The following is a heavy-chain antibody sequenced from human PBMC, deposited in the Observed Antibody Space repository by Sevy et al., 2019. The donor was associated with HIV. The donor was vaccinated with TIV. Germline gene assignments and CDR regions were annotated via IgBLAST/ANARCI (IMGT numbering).Heavy chain of an antibody. Sequence: GGSLRLSCAASGFTFSSYEMNWVRQAPGKGLEWGSYISSSGSTIYYADSVKGRFTISRDNAKNSLYLQMNSLRAEDTAVYYCARVYSGYALYYFDYWGQGTLVTVSS. CDR2: ISSSGSTI. V-gene: IGHV3-48*03. CDR3: ARVYSGYALYYFDY. J-gene: IGHJ4*02. CDR1: GFTFSSYE. D-gene: IGHD5-12*01.